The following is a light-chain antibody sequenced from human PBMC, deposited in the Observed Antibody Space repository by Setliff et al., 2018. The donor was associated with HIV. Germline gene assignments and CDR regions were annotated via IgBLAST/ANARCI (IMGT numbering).Light chain of an antibody. J-gene: IGLJ2*01. CDR3: CSYRSSDTLG. Sequence: QSALTQPASVSGSPGQSITISCTGTSNDVGRYDLVSWYQQYPGRAPKLLIYEVSNRPSGVSARFAGSKFGNTASLTISGLQDEDEAYYYCCSYRSSDTLGFGGGTKVTVL. CDR2: EVS. V-gene: IGLV2-14*02. CDR1: SNDVGRYDL.